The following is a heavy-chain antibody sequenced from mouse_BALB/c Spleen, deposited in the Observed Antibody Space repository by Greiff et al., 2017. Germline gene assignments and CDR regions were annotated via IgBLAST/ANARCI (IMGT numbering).Heavy chain of an antibody. V-gene: IGHV1-80*01. J-gene: IGHJ4*01. CDR2: IYPGDGDT. D-gene: IGHD1-1*01. CDR3: ARSSGSSGEAMDY. CDR1: GYAFSSYW. Sequence: VQLHQSGAELVRPGSSVKISCKASGYAFSSYWMNWVKQRPGQGLEWIGQIYPGDGDTNYNGKFKGKATLTADKSSSTAYMQLSSLTSEDSAVYFCARSSGSSGEAMDYWGQGTSVTVSS.